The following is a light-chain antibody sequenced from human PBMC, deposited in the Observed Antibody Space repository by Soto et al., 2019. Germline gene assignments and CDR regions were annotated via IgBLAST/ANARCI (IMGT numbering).Light chain of an antibody. CDR3: SSYTSSSSLNVI. Sequence: QSVLTQPASVSGSPGQSITISCTGTSSDGYNYVSWYQQHPGKAPKLIMYDVSNRPSGVSNRFSGSKSGNTASLTISGLQAEDEADYYCSSYTSSSSLNVIFGGGTKVTVL. J-gene: IGLJ2*01. CDR2: DVS. CDR1: SSDGYNY. V-gene: IGLV2-14*03.